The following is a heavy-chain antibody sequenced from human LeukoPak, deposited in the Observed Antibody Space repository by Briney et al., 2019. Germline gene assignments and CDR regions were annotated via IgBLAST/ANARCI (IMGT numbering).Heavy chain of an antibody. CDR1: GFTFGDYV. D-gene: IGHD3-10*01. Sequence: PRRSLRLSCTVSGFTFGDYVLSWVRQAPGKGLEWVSFIGRKAYGGTTDYAASVKGRFTISRDDSKSIAYLQMTSLKTEDTAVYYCSRDNYYDSPRPFDPWGQGTLVTVSS. CDR2: IGRKAYGGTT. V-gene: IGHV3-49*04. J-gene: IGHJ5*02. CDR3: SRDNYYDSPRPFDP.